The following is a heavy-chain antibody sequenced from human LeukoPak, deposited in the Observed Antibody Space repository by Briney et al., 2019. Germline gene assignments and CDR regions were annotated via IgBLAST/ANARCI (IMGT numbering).Heavy chain of an antibody. J-gene: IGHJ4*02. CDR1: GGSFSGYY. CDR3: ARGLNKYCSGGSCYSGS. Sequence: SETPSLTCAVYGGSFSGYYWSWVRQPPGKGLEWIGEINHSGSTNYNPSLKSRVTISVDTSNNQFSLKLSSVTAADTAVYYCARGLNKYCSGGSCYSGSWGQGTLVTVSS. V-gene: IGHV4-34*01. D-gene: IGHD2-15*01. CDR2: INHSGST.